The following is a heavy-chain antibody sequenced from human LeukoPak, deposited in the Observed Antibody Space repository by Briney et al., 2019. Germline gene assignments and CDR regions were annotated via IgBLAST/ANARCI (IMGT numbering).Heavy chain of an antibody. CDR3: AREFRRAYFDY. CDR2: ISAYNGNT. Sequence: ASVKDSCMASGYTFTSYGISWVRQAPGQGLEWMGWISAYNGNTNYAQKLQGSVTMTTDTTTSTAYMELRSLRSDDTAVYYCAREFRRAYFDYRGQGTLVTVSA. CDR1: GYTFTSYG. D-gene: IGHD2-21*01. V-gene: IGHV1-18*04. J-gene: IGHJ4*02.